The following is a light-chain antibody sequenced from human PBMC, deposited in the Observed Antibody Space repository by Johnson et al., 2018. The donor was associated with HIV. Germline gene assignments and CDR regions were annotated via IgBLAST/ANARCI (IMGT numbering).Light chain of an antibody. V-gene: IGLV1-51*01. J-gene: IGLJ1*01. CDR3: GTWDSSLSGYV. CDR2: DNS. Sequence: QSVLTQPPSVSAAPGQKVTISCSGNRSNIGDNFVSWYQHLPGTAPKLLVYDNSKRPSGIPDRFSATKSGTSATLGITGLQTGDEADYYCGTWDSSLSGYVCGTGTEVTVL. CDR1: RSNIGDNF.